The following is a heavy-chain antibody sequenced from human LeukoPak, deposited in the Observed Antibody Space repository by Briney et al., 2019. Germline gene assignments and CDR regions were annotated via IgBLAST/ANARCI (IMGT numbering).Heavy chain of an antibody. J-gene: IGHJ3*02. CDR3: ARVCSSTSCYHAFDI. D-gene: IGHD2-2*01. V-gene: IGHV3-21*01. CDR2: ISSSSSYI. Sequence: PGGFLRLSCAASGFTFSSYSMNWVRQAPEKGLEWVSSISSSSSYIYYADSVKGRFTISRDNAKNSLYLQMNSLRAEDTAVYYCARVCSSTSCYHAFDIWGQGTMVTVSS. CDR1: GFTFSSYS.